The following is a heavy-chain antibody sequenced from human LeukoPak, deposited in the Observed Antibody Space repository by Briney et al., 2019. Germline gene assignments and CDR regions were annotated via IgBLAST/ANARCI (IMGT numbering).Heavy chain of an antibody. Sequence: GGSQRLSCAASGFTFDDYAMHWVRQAPGKGLEWVSGISWNSGSIGYADSVKGRFTISRDNVKNSLYLQMNSLRAEDTALYYCAKDIGSSPDAFDIWGQGTMVTVSS. CDR2: ISWNSGSI. CDR1: GFTFDDYA. J-gene: IGHJ3*02. CDR3: AKDIGSSPDAFDI. D-gene: IGHD6-13*01. V-gene: IGHV3-9*01.